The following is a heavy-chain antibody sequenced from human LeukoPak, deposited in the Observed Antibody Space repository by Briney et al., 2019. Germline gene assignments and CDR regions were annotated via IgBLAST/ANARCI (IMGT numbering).Heavy chain of an antibody. J-gene: IGHJ4*02. CDR3: AKGDYSNYVRSYLDY. CDR2: VSYDGSK. CDR1: GFTFSSYG. V-gene: IGHV3-30*18. Sequence: GGSLRLSCAASGFTFSSYGMHWVRQAPGKGLEWVAVVSYDGSKYYADSVKGRFTISRDNSKNKLYLQMNSLRAEDTAVYYCAKGDYSNYVRSYLDYWGQGTLVTVSS. D-gene: IGHD4-11*01.